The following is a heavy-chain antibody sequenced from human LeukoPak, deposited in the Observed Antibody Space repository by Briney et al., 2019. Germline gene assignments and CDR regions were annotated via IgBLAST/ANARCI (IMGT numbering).Heavy chain of an antibody. CDR1: GFTFSSYE. CDR2: ISSSGSTI. D-gene: IGHD2-2*01. Sequence: GGSLRLSCAASGFTFSSYEMNWVRQAPGKGLEWVSYISSSGSTIYYADSAKGRFTISRDNAKNSLYLQMNSLRAEDTAVYYCARETQYCSRTSCHGAFDIWGQGTMVTVSS. CDR3: ARETQYCSRTSCHGAFDI. V-gene: IGHV3-48*03. J-gene: IGHJ3*02.